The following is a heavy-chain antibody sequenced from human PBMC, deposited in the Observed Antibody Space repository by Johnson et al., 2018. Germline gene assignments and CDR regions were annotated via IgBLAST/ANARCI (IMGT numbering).Heavy chain of an antibody. CDR2: LYFVGGT. CDR3: ARADLLTSGVFDM. D-gene: IGHD3-9*01. V-gene: IGHV4-39*07. CDR1: GGSIRSTTHY. Sequence: QVQLQEAGPGLVKPSDTLSLTCTVSGGSIRSTTHYWGWICQAPGQGPEWVGRLYFVGGTSYNPSLNSRASISIDSSHNQFSLMLNSVTAADPAVYSFARADLLTSGVFDMWGQGTMVTVSS. J-gene: IGHJ3*02.